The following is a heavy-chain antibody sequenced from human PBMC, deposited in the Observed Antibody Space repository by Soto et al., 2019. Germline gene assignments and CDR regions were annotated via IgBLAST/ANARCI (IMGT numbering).Heavy chain of an antibody. Sequence: GGSLRLSCAASGFTFSSYAMSWVRQAPGKGLEWVSAISDSGGSTYYADSVKGRFTISRDNSKNTLYLQMNSLRAEDTAVYYCAKRAILPPYYDFWSGYLDYWGQGTLVTVSS. CDR3: AKRAILPPYYDFWSGYLDY. CDR2: ISDSGGST. CDR1: GFTFSSYA. D-gene: IGHD3-3*01. V-gene: IGHV3-23*01. J-gene: IGHJ4*02.